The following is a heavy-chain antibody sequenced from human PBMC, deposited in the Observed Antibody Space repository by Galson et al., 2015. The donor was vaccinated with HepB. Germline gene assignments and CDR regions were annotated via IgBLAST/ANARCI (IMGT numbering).Heavy chain of an antibody. D-gene: IGHD6-13*01. Sequence: SLRLSCAASGFTFSNAWMNWVRQAPGKGLEWVGRIKSKTDGGTTDYAAPVKGRFTISRDDSKNTLYLQMNSLKTEDTAVYYCTTDRVTIAAADAFDIWGQGTMVTVSS. CDR1: GFTFSNAW. V-gene: IGHV3-15*07. CDR2: IKSKTDGGTT. J-gene: IGHJ3*02. CDR3: TTDRVTIAAADAFDI.